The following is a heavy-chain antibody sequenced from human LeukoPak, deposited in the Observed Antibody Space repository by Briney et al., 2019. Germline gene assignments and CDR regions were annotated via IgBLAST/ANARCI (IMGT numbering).Heavy chain of an antibody. J-gene: IGHJ4*02. Sequence: GGSLRLSCAASGFTFSSYSMNWVRQAPGKGLEWVANIKPDGSATSYVDSVKGRFTISRDNVKNSVYLQMNSLRAEDTAVYYCAGGGGWVFYSWGQGTLVTVSA. CDR3: AGGGGWVFYS. CDR2: IKPDGSAT. CDR1: GFTFSSYS. D-gene: IGHD2-15*01. V-gene: IGHV3-7*04.